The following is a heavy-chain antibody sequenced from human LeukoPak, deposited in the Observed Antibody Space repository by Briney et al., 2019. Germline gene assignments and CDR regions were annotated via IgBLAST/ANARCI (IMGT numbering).Heavy chain of an antibody. CDR2: ISASGGGT. D-gene: IGHD2-2*01. CDR3: ARDRDCSRTSCFNAFDV. CDR1: GFTFTSYG. V-gene: IGHV3-23*01. Sequence: GSLRLSCAASGFTFTSYGMSWVRQAPGKGLEWVSGISASGGGTYYADSVKGRITISRDNSKNTLYLQMNSLRLEDTAVYYCARDRDCSRTSCFNAFDVWGQGTMAIVSS. J-gene: IGHJ3*01.